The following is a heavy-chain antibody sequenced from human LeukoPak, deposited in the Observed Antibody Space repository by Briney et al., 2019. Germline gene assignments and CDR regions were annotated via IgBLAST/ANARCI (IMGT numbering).Heavy chain of an antibody. V-gene: IGHV1-18*01. CDR1: GYTFTSYG. CDR3: AREGHGQQWHGHYYYYYYMDV. Sequence: ASVKVSCKASGYTFTSYGINWVRQAPGQGLEWMGWISAYNSNTHYAQKLQGRVTMTTDTSTSTAYMELSSLRSEDTAVYYCAREGHGQQWHGHYYYYYYMDVWGKGTTVTVSS. D-gene: IGHD6-19*01. CDR2: ISAYNSNT. J-gene: IGHJ6*03.